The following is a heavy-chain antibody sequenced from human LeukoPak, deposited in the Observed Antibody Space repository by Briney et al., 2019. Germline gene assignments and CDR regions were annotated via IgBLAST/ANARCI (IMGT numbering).Heavy chain of an antibody. D-gene: IGHD3-22*01. V-gene: IGHV4-34*01. Sequence: SETLSLTCAVYGGSFSGYYWSWIRQPPGKGLEWIGEINHSGSTNYNPSLKSRVTISVDTSKNQFSLKLSSVTAADTAVYYCARGQVSIYYYDSSGPGFKHWGQGTLVTVSS. CDR1: GGSFSGYY. CDR2: INHSGST. CDR3: ARGQVSIYYYDSSGPGFKH. J-gene: IGHJ1*01.